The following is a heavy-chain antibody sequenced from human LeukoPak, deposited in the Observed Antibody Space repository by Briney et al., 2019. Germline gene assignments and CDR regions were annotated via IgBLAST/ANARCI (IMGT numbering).Heavy chain of an antibody. CDR1: GSSFSSHA. CDR2: ISYDGTYE. CDR3: VGEVGPRDFGN. J-gene: IGHJ4*02. D-gene: IGHD1-26*01. Sequence: GGSLRLSCAASGSSFSSHAMHWVRQAPGKGLEWVAFISYDGTYENYPDSVKGRFSISRDNSESTMSLQMNSLRLEDTAVYYCVGEVGPRDFGNWGQGTLVTVSS. V-gene: IGHV3-30*04.